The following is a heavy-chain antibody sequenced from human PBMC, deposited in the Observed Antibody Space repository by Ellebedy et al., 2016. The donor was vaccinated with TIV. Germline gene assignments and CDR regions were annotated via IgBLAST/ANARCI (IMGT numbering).Heavy chain of an antibody. D-gene: IGHD6-13*01. CDR1: GFTSSNYA. CDR2: INGYTT. Sequence: PGGSLRPSCEASGFTSSNYAMCWVRQAPGMGMEWVATINGYTTYYADSVRGRLTISRDKSRNTLYLQINSLGAQDTAMNYCARDSGGRNSWDTDSWGQGTQVTVSS. CDR3: ARDSGGRNSWDTDS. V-gene: IGHV3-23*01. J-gene: IGHJ4*02.